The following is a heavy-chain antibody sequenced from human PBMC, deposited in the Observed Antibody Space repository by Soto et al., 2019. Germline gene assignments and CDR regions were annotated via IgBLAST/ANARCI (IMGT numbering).Heavy chain of an antibody. CDR1: GFPLSTYG. V-gene: IGHV3-23*01. CDR3: ASIRGYWYCLDV. Sequence: ELQLLESGGGLVQPGGSLRLSCAASGFPLSTYGMTWVRQATGKGLEWVSAITGTGGNTYYVDSVKGRFTSSRDNSKNLLYLQMNSLRVEDTAVYYCASIRGYWYCLDVWGQGTMVTVSS. CDR2: ITGTGGNT. J-gene: IGHJ6*02. D-gene: IGHD2-2*01.